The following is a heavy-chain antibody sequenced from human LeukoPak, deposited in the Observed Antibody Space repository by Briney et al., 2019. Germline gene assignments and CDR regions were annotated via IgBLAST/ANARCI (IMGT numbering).Heavy chain of an antibody. J-gene: IGHJ6*03. D-gene: IGHD3-16*01. Sequence: QSGGSLRLSCAASGFTFSSYAMRWVRQAPGKGLEGVSGILDSGYSTYYANSVKGRFTISRDNSNNTLYLQMNSLRAEDTAVYYCAKLGGHPLHNYYVGVWGKGTTVAVSS. V-gene: IGHV3-23*01. CDR1: GFTFSSYA. CDR2: ILDSGYST. CDR3: AKLGGHPLHNYYVGV.